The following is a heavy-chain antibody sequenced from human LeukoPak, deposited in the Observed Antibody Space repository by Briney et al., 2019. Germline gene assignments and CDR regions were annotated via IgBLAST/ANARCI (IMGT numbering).Heavy chain of an antibody. CDR1: GFTFSSYG. V-gene: IGHV3-48*03. CDR3: ARSFYL. Sequence: PGRSLRLSCAASGFTFSSYGIHWVRQAPGKGLEWVSHISRSGNTIYYGDSVKGRFTISRDNAKNSLYLQMNSLRAEDTAVYYCARSFYLFGRGTLVTVSS. J-gene: IGHJ2*01. CDR2: ISRSGNTI.